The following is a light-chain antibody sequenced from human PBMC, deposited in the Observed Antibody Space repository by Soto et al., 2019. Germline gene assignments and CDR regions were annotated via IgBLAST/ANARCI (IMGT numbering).Light chain of an antibody. V-gene: IGKV3-11*01. CDR1: QSVSSY. CDR3: QQRSNWPLT. J-gene: IGKJ4*01. Sequence: PGERATLSCRASQSVSSYLAWYQQKPGQAPRLLMYDVSNRATGIPARFSGSGSGTDFTLTISTLEPEDFAVYYCQQRSNWPLTFGGGTKVDIK. CDR2: DVS.